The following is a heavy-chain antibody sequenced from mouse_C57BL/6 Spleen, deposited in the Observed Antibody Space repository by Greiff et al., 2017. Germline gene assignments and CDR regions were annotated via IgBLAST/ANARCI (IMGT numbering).Heavy chain of an antibody. D-gene: IGHD2-4*01. CDR3: AREGYDYDEGWFAY. Sequence: EVMLVESGEGLVKPGGSLKLSCAASGFTFSSYAMSWVRQTPEKRLEWVAYISSGGDYIYYADNVKGRFTISGDYARNTLYLQMSRLKSEDTAMYCCAREGYDYDEGWFAYWGQGTLVTVSA. V-gene: IGHV5S21*01. CDR2: ISSGGDYI. CDR1: GFTFSSYA. J-gene: IGHJ3*01.